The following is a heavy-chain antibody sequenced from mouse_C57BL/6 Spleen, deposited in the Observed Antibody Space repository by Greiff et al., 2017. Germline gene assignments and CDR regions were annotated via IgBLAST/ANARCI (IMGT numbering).Heavy chain of an antibody. CDR2: IYPGSGNT. J-gene: IGHJ4*01. D-gene: IGHD2-4*01. Sequence: QVHVKQSGPELVKPGASVKISCKASGYSFTSYYIHWVKQRPGQGLEWIGWIYPGSGNTKYNEKFKGKATLTADTSSSTAYMQLSSLTSEDSAVYYCADDYDEGYAMDYWGQGTSGTVSS. CDR1: GYSFTSYY. CDR3: ADDYDEGYAMDY. V-gene: IGHV1-66*01.